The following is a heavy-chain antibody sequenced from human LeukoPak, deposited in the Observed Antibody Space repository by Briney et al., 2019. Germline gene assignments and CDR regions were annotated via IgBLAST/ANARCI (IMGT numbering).Heavy chain of an antibody. CDR1: GASIDAAGYS. J-gene: IGHJ6*02. Sequence: SETLSLTCAVSGASIDAAGYSWNWIRQAPGKDLEWIGNIYHGGRTSYKSSLNSRVTISVDTSKNHFSLKLTSVTAADTAVYYCARTFQAPSYGVSDSRTKYPYSMDVWGQGTMVAVSS. D-gene: IGHD5/OR15-5a*01. CDR3: ARTFQAPSYGVSDSRTKYPYSMDV. V-gene: IGHV4-30-2*01. CDR2: IYHGGRT.